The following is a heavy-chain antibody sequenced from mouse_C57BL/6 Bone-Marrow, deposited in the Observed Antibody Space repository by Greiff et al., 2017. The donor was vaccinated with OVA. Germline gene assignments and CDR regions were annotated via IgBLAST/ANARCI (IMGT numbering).Heavy chain of an antibody. CDR1: GYAFSNSW. J-gene: IGHJ1*03. CDR2: IYPGDGDT. Sequence: QVQLQQSGPELVKPGASVKISCKASGYAFSNSWMNWVKQRPGKGLEWIGLIYPGDGDTNYNGKFKGKATLTADKSSNTAYMQLSSLTSEDSAVYFCARRVLRPYWYFDVWGTGTTVTVSS. V-gene: IGHV1-82*01. CDR3: ARRVLRPYWYFDV. D-gene: IGHD1-2*01.